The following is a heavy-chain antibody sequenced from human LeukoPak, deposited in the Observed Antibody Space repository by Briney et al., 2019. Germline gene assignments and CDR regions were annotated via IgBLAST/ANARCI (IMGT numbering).Heavy chain of an antibody. CDR2: IRSKAYGGTT. D-gene: IGHD6-19*01. CDR1: GFTFGDYA. CDR3: TRDSSGWYYYFDY. Sequence: GGSLRLSCTASGFTFGDYAMSWFRQAPGKGLEWVGFIRSKAYGGTTEYAASVKGRFTISRDDSKSIAYLQMNSLTTEDTAVYYCTRDSSGWYYYFDYWGQGTLVTVSS. V-gene: IGHV3-49*03. J-gene: IGHJ4*02.